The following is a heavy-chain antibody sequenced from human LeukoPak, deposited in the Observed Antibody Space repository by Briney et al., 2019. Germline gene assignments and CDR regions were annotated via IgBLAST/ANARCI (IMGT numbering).Heavy chain of an antibody. CDR3: ARGRYYDILTGYYVDAGYYGMDV. J-gene: IGHJ6*02. D-gene: IGHD3-9*01. CDR2: FDPEDGET. V-gene: IGHV1-24*01. Sequence: GASVKVSCKVSGYTLTELSMHWVRQAPGKGLEWMGGFDPEDGETIYAQKFQGRVTMTEDTSTDTAYMELSSLRSEDTAVYYCARGRYYDILTGYYVDAGYYGMDVWGQGTTVTVSS. CDR1: GYTLTELS.